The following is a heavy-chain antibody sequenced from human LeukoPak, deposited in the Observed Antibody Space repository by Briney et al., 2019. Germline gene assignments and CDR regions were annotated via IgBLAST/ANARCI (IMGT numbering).Heavy chain of an antibody. D-gene: IGHD2-2*01. J-gene: IGHJ4*02. CDR1: EFDFSSHA. CDR3: AKEGEKYQLLYLDY. CDR2: ISISGSKT. V-gene: IGHV3-23*01. Sequence: GGSLRLSCAASEFDFSSHAMTWVRQAPGKGLEWVSAISISGSKTYYADSVKGRFTISRDNSKNTLYLQMNSLRAEDTAVYYCAKEGEKYQLLYLDYWGQGTLVTVSS.